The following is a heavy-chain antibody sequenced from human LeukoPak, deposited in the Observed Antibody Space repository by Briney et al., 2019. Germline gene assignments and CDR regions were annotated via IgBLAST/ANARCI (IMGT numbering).Heavy chain of an antibody. D-gene: IGHD2/OR15-2a*01. V-gene: IGHV4-59*08. CDR1: GVSINNRFY. CDR2: IYYSGGT. Sequence: SETLSLTCTVSGVSINNRFYWSWIRQPPGRGLEWIGYIYYSGGTDYSPSLKSRVTISLHTSKNQFSLKLNSVTAADTAVYYCVRHLSAGWPAFDLWGQGTMVTVSS. J-gene: IGHJ3*01. CDR3: VRHLSAGWPAFDL.